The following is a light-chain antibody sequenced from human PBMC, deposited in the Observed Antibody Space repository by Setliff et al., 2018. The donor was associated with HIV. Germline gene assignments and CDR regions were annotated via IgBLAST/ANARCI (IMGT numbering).Light chain of an antibody. CDR1: RSNIGDRS. J-gene: IGLJ1*01. V-gene: IGLV1-51*01. Sequence: VLTQPPSVSAAPGQKVSISCSGSRSNIGDRSVSWYQHLPGTAPKLLIHDNHERPSGIPERFSGSTSGTSATLAISGLQTGDEADYYCGAWDTSLAVYVFGTGTKVTV. CDR3: GAWDTSLAVYV. CDR2: DNH.